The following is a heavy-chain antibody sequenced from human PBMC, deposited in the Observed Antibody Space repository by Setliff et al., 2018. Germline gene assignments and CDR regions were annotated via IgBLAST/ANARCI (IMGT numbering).Heavy chain of an antibody. J-gene: IGHJ4*02. D-gene: IGHD1-26*01. CDR1: GFTFSSYS. V-gene: IGHV3-21*01. Sequence: GGSLRLSCAASGFTFSSYSMNWVRQAPGKGLEWVSSISSSSSYIYYADSVKGRFTISRDNAKNSLYLQMNSLRAEDTAVYYCASSKGIVGATSDYWGQGTPVTVSS. CDR2: ISSSSSYI. CDR3: ASSKGIVGATSDY.